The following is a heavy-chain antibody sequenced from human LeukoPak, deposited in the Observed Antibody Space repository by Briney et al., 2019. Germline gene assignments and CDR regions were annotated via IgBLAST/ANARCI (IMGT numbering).Heavy chain of an antibody. CDR2: ISSSGSTI. D-gene: IGHD6-6*01. Sequence: GGSLRLSCAASGFTFSDYYMSWIRQAPGKGLEWVSYISSSGSTIYYADSVKGRFTISRDNAKNSLYLQMNSLRAEDTTAYYCAREVAARPSNWFDPWGQGTLVTVSS. CDR1: GFTFSDYY. J-gene: IGHJ5*02. CDR3: AREVAARPSNWFDP. V-gene: IGHV3-11*01.